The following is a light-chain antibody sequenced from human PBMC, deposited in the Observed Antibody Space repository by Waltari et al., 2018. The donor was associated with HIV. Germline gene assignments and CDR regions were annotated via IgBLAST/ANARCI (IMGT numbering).Light chain of an antibody. CDR1: QNVGAF. V-gene: IGKV1-5*03. J-gene: IGKJ1*01. CDR3: HQYASFSGT. Sequence: DIRLTHSPSTLSASAGARVGITCRAGQNVGAFLAWYKQKPGKPPKLLRFQAFILEGGVPSRFSGSVSGSDFTLTINGLQSEDFATYYCHQYASFSGTFGQGTKVEL. CDR2: QAF.